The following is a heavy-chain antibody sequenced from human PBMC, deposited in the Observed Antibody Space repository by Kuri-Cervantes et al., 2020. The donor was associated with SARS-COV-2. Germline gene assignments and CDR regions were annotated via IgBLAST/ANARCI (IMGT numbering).Heavy chain of an antibody. V-gene: IGHV4-59*01. CDR2: IYYSGST. Sequence: SETLSLTCTVSGGSISSYYWSWIRQPPGKGLEWIGYIYYSGSTNYNPSLKSRVTLSVDTSKNQFSLKLSSVTAADTAVYYCARELGLTTVNWFDPWGQGTLVTVSS. D-gene: IGHD4-17*01. CDR1: GGSISSYY. CDR3: ARELGLTTVNWFDP. J-gene: IGHJ5*02.